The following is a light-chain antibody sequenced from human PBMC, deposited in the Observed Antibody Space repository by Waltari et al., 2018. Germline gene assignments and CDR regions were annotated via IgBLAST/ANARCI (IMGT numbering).Light chain of an antibody. CDR3: ALYMGSGIWV. J-gene: IGLJ3*02. CDR1: SGSLSTTSY. Sequence: QTVETCAPSAATSPGGAVTLTGALSSGSLSTTSYATWYQQTPGQAPRTLVYKANARSSGVPGRFSGSSLGNTAALTITGAQADDESDYYCALYMGSGIWVFGGGTRLTVL. V-gene: IGLV8-61*01. CDR2: KAN.